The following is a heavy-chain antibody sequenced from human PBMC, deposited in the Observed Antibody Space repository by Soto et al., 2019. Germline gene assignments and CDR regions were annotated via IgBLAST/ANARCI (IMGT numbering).Heavy chain of an antibody. CDR2: IYWNDDK. V-gene: IGHV2-5*01. CDR1: GFSLSTSGVG. J-gene: IGHJ5*02. Sequence: SGPTLVNPTQTLTLTCTFSGFSLSTSGVGVGWIRQPPGKALEWLALIYWNDDKRYSPSLKSRLTITKDTSKNQVVLTMTNMDPVDTATYYCARMILLNAARPNWFDPWGQGTLVTVSS. D-gene: IGHD6-6*01. CDR3: ARMILLNAARPNWFDP.